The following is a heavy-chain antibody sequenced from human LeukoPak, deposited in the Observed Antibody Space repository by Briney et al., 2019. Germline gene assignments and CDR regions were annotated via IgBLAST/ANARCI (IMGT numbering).Heavy chain of an antibody. CDR1: GFTFSSYW. CDR2: IKQDGSEK. J-gene: IGHJ4*02. D-gene: IGHD1-26*01. CDR3: ARDKLVGDSYFEY. V-gene: IGHV3-7*01. Sequence: GGSLRLSCAASGFTFSSYWMSWVRQAPGKGLEWVANIKQDGSEKYYVDSVKGRFTISRDNAKNSLFLQMNSLRAEDTAVYYCARDKLVGDSYFEYWGQGTLVTVSS.